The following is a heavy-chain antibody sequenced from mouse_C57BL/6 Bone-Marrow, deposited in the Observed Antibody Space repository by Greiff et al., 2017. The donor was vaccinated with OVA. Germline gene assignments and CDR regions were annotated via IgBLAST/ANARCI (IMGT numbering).Heavy chain of an antibody. Sequence: VKLQQPGAELVRPGSSVKLSCKASGYTFTSYWMDWVKQRPGQGLEWIGNIYPSDSETHYNQKFKDKATLTVAKSSSTAYMQLSSLTSEDSAVYYCARSGYYGSSYDAMDYWGQGTSVTVSS. V-gene: IGHV1-61*01. J-gene: IGHJ4*01. D-gene: IGHD1-1*01. CDR1: GYTFTSYW. CDR2: IYPSDSET. CDR3: ARSGYYGSSYDAMDY.